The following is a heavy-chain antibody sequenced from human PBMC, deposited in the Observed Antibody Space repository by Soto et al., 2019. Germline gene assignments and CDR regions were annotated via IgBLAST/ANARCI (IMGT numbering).Heavy chain of an antibody. CDR1: GYTFTGYY. CDR2: INPDSGAT. Sequence: ASVQVSCKASGYTFTGYYIHWVRQAPGQGLEWMGWINPDSGATNYAQRFQGRVTLTSDTSISTASMDLTSVTSDDTAVYYCARGDYGTGGYPFPYFDYWGQGTLVTVSS. D-gene: IGHD2-8*02. V-gene: IGHV1-2*02. J-gene: IGHJ4*02. CDR3: ARGDYGTGGYPFPYFDY.